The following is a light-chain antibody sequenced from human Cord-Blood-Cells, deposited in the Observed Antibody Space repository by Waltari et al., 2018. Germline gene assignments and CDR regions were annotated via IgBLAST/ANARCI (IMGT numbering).Light chain of an antibody. V-gene: IGLV2-23*02. CDR3: CSYAGSSTVV. CDR1: SSDVGRYNL. Sequence: QSALTQPASVSGSPGQSLTIPCPGTSSDVGRYNLVSWSQQHPGKAPKLMIYEVSKRPSGVSNRFSGSKSGNTASLTISGLQAEDEADYYCCSYAGSSTVVFGGGTKLTVL. J-gene: IGLJ2*01. CDR2: EVS.